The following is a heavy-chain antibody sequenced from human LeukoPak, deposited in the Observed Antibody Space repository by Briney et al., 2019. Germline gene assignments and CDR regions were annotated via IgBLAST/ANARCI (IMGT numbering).Heavy chain of an antibody. Sequence: SVKVSCKASGGTFSSYAISWVRQAPGQGLEWMRGIIPIFGTANYAQKFQGRVTITTDESTSTAYMELSSLRSEDTAVYYCARVVPAATTTLKYYYYYMDVWGKGTTVTVSS. CDR2: IIPIFGTA. J-gene: IGHJ6*03. D-gene: IGHD2-2*01. CDR1: GGTFSSYA. V-gene: IGHV1-69*05. CDR3: ARVVPAATTTLKYYYYYMDV.